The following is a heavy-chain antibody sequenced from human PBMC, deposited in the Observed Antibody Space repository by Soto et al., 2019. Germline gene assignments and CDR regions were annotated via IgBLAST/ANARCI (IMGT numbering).Heavy chain of an antibody. J-gene: IGHJ5*02. D-gene: IGHD6-19*01. V-gene: IGHV4-59*08. Sequence: SETLSLTCTVSGGSISSYYWSWIRQPPGKGLEWIGYIYYSGSTNYNPSLKSRVTISVDTSKNQFSLKLSSVTAADTAVYYCARHTLTNAGGWYGGDWFDPWGQGTLVTVSS. CDR2: IYYSGST. CDR3: ARHTLTNAGGWYGGDWFDP. CDR1: GGSISSYY.